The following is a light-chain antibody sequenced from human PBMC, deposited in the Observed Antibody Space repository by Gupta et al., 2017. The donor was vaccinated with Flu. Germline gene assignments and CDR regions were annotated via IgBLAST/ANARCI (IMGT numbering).Light chain of an antibody. CDR1: QGISSY. J-gene: IGKJ2*01. V-gene: IGKV1-9*01. CDR3: QQLYSFLYT. CDR2: AAS. Sequence: DIQLTQSPSFLSTSVGDRVTITCRASQGISSYLAWYQQKPGKAPKLLIYAASTLQSGVPSRFSGSGSGTEFTLTISSLQPEDFATYYCQQLYSFLYTFGQGTKLEIK.